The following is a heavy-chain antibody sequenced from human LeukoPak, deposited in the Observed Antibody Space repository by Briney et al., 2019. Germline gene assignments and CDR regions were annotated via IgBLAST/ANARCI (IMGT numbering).Heavy chain of an antibody. CDR1: GGSISSGGYY. CDR3: ARGQVVPAAILSYYYYGMDV. D-gene: IGHD2-2*02. Sequence: SETLPLTCTVSGGSISSGGYYWSWIRQHPGKGLEWIGYIYYSGSTYYNPSLKSRVTISVDTSKNQFSLKLSSVTAADTAVYYCARGQVVPAAILSYYYYGMDVWGQGTTVTVSS. CDR2: IYYSGST. J-gene: IGHJ6*02. V-gene: IGHV4-31*03.